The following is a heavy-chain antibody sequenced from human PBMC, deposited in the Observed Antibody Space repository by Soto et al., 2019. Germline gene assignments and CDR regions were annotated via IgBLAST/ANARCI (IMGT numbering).Heavy chain of an antibody. V-gene: IGHV1-69*06. Sequence: SVKVSCKASGGTFSSYAISWVRQAPGQGLEWMGGIIPIFGTANYAQKFQGRVTITADKSTSTAYMELSSLRSEDTAVYYCASYRRGYSYGVDYYGMDVWGQGTTVTVSS. CDR2: IIPIFGTA. CDR1: GGTFSSYA. D-gene: IGHD5-18*01. CDR3: ASYRRGYSYGVDYYGMDV. J-gene: IGHJ6*02.